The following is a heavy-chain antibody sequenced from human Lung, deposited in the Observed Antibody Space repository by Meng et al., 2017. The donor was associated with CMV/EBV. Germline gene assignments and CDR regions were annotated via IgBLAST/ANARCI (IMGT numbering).Heavy chain of an antibody. CDR2: IHPHRGDT. V-gene: IGHV1-2*02. CDR3: ARDNNWGPDY. CDR1: GYTFTAHY. Sequence: SVXVSCQASGYTFTAHYFHWVRQAPGQGLEWMGWIHPHRGDTNYAQQFQGRVTLTRDTSINTGYMELTRLTSDDTAVYYCARDNNWGPDYWGQGTLVTVSS. D-gene: IGHD7-27*01. J-gene: IGHJ4*02.